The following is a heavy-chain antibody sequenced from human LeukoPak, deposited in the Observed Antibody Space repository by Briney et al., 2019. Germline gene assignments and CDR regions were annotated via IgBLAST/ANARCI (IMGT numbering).Heavy chain of an antibody. J-gene: IGHJ4*02. CDR1: GYTFGNYG. V-gene: IGHV1-18*01. D-gene: IGHD5-24*01. CDR3: ARGRWSATTASYYLDF. CDR2: INAKDDDT. Sequence: GASVKVSCKASGYTFGNYGINWVRQAPGQGLEWMGWINAKDDDTNYAHEFRGRVTMTMDTSTSTAYMELWSLASDDTAVYYCARGRWSATTASYYLDFWGQGTLVTVSS.